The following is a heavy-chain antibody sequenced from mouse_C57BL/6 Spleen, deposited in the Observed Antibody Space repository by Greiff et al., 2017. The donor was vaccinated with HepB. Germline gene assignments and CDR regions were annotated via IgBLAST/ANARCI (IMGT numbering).Heavy chain of an antibody. D-gene: IGHD1-1*01. J-gene: IGHJ4*01. CDR2: INPNYGTT. V-gene: IGHV1-39*01. CDR1: GYSFTDYN. CDR3: AREGHYYGSRDAMDY. Sequence: VQLKQSGPELVKPGASVKISCKASGYSFTDYNMNWVKQSNGKSLEWIGVINPNYGTTSYNQKFKGKATLTVDQSSSTAYMQLNSLTSEDSAVYYSAREGHYYGSRDAMDYWGQGTSVTVSS.